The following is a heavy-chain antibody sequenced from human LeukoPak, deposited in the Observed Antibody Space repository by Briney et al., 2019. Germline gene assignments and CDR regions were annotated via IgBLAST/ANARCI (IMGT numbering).Heavy chain of an antibody. CDR2: INRNGGST. CDR1: GFTFDDYG. D-gene: IGHD3-10*01. V-gene: IGHV3-20*04. J-gene: IGHJ4*02. Sequence: GGSLRLSCEASGFTFDDYGMSWVRQPPGKGLEWVSGINRNGGSTDYADSVKGRFTISRDNAKNSHFLQMNSLRVEDTALYYCARGFRNVPFDCWGQGTLVTVSS. CDR3: ARGFRNVPFDC.